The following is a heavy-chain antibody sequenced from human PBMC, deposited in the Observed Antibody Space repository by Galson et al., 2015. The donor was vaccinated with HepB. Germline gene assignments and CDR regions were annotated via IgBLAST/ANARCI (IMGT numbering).Heavy chain of an antibody. Sequence: SLRPSCAASAFTFSNYAMSWVRQAPGKGLEWVSSISGSGGNTYYADSVKGRFTISRDNAKNSLYLQMNSLTAEDTAMYYCANFYHSSGWYAFDMWGQGTMVTVSS. CDR1: AFTFSNYA. V-gene: IGHV3-23*01. J-gene: IGHJ3*02. CDR3: ANFYHSSGWYAFDM. CDR2: ISGSGGNT. D-gene: IGHD3-22*01.